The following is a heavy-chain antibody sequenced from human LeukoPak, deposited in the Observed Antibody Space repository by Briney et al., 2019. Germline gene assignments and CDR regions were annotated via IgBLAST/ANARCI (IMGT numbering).Heavy chain of an antibody. CDR3: ARDLGRRCSGGSCNYYYNYMDV. V-gene: IGHV1-18*01. Sequence: ASVKVSCKASGYTFTSYGISWVRQAPGQGLEWMGWISTYNGNTNYAQKLQGRVTMTTDTSTSTAYMELRSLRSDDTAVYYCARDLGRRCSGGSCNYYYNYMDVWGKGTTVTISS. CDR2: ISTYNGNT. CDR1: GYTFTSYG. D-gene: IGHD2-15*01. J-gene: IGHJ6*03.